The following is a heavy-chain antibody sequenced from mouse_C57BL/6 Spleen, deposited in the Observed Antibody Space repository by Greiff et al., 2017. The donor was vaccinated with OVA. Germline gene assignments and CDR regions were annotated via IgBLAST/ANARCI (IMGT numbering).Heavy chain of an antibody. D-gene: IGHD2-1*01. CDR2: ISSGGSYT. CDR1: GFTFSSYG. J-gene: IGHJ1*03. V-gene: IGHV5-6*01. Sequence: EVQGVESGGDLVKPGGSLKLSCAASGFTFSSYGMSWVRQTPDKRLEWVATISSGGSYTYYPDSVKGRFTISRDNAKNTLYLQMSSLKSEDTAMYYCARPPYGNYGYFDVWGTGTTVTVSS. CDR3: ARPPYGNYGYFDV.